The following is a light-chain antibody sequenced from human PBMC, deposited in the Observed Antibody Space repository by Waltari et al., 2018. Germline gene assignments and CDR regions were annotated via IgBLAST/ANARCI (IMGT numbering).Light chain of an antibody. Sequence: DIQMTPSPSSVSASVGDSVTIPCRASQYINNYLNWYQQKPGRGPKLLIYAASNLQSGVPSRFSGSGSGTDFTLTISSLQPEDFATYFCQQSYSNIPLTFGGGTKVEVK. CDR2: AAS. V-gene: IGKV1-39*01. CDR3: QQSYSNIPLT. CDR1: QYINNY. J-gene: IGKJ4*01.